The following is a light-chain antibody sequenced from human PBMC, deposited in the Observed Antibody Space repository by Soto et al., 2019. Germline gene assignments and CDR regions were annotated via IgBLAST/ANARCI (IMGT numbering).Light chain of an antibody. CDR3: QQYVSSPWA. CDR2: GAS. J-gene: IGKJ1*01. Sequence: IVLAQSPGTLSLSPGESSTLSCMASQSVSSSFLAWYQQKAGQAPRLLIYGASRRATGITDRFSGSGSGTDFTLTISRLEPEDFAVYYCQQYVSSPWAFGPGTKVDIK. CDR1: QSVSSSF. V-gene: IGKV3-20*01.